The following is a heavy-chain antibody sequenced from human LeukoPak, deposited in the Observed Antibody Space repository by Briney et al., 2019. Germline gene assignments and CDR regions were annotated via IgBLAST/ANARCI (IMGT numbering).Heavy chain of an antibody. J-gene: IGHJ4*02. CDR1: GGSITSYY. D-gene: IGHD4-11*01. CDR2: IYYSGST. Sequence: SETLSLTCTVSGGSITSYYWSRIRQPPGKGLEWIGYIYYSGSTNYNPSLKSRVTISVDTSKNQFSLKLSSVTAADTAVYYCARADYKLHFDYWGQGTLVTVSS. CDR3: ARADYKLHFDY. V-gene: IGHV4-59*01.